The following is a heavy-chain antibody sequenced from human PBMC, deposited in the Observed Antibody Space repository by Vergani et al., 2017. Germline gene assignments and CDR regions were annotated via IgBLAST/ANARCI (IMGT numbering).Heavy chain of an antibody. CDR3: AREKPSTMIVVAPGTGYYYMDV. V-gene: IGHV4-4*02. CDR2: IYHGGST. D-gene: IGHD3-22*01. J-gene: IGHJ6*03. CDR1: GGSISSSNR. Sequence: QVQLQESGPGLVKPSGTLSLTCAVSGGSISSSNRWSWVRQPPGKGLEWYGEIYHGGSTNYNPSLKSRVPISVDKSKNQCSLKLSSLTAADTAAYYCAREKPSTMIVVAPGTGYYYMDVWGKGTTVTVSS.